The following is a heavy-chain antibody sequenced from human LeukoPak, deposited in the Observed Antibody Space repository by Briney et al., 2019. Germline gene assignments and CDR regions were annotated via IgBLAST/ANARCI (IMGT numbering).Heavy chain of an antibody. V-gene: IGHV3-66*01. CDR3: ARSRGTFLPHDY. Sequence: TGGSLRLSCAVSGFTVSSNYMSWVRQAPGKGLEWVSVIYSGGGTYYADSVKGRFTISRDNSKNTVYLQMNSLRVEETAVYYCARSRGTFLPHDYWGQGTLVTVSS. CDR1: GFTVSSNY. CDR2: IYSGGGT. D-gene: IGHD3-16*01. J-gene: IGHJ4*02.